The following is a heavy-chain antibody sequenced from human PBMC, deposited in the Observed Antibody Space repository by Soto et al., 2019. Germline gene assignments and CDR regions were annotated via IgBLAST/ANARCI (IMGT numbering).Heavy chain of an antibody. Sequence: SVKVSCKASGGTFSSYAISWVRQAPGQGLEWMGGIIPIFGTANYAQKFQGRVTITADKSTSTAYMELSSLRSEDTAVYYCARARYRFLEWFPKDYYYYGMDVWGQGTTVTVS. CDR2: IIPIFGTA. D-gene: IGHD3-3*01. J-gene: IGHJ6*02. V-gene: IGHV1-69*06. CDR3: ARARYRFLEWFPKDYYYYGMDV. CDR1: GGTFSSYA.